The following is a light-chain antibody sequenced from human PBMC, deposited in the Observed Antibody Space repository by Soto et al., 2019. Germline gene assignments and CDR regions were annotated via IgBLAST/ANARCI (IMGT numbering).Light chain of an antibody. CDR3: QQYNNWPPGVT. Sequence: EIVMTQSPATLSVSPGERATLSCRASQSVSSNLAWYQQKPGQATRLLIYGASTRATGIPARFSGSGSGTEFTLTIRSLQSEDFAVYYCQQYNNWPPGVTFGPGTKVDIK. CDR2: GAS. CDR1: QSVSSN. J-gene: IGKJ3*01. V-gene: IGKV3-15*01.